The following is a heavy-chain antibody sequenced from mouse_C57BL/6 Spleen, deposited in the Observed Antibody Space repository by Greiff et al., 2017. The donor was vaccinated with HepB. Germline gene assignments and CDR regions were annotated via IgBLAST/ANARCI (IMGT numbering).Heavy chain of an antibody. CDR1: GFTFSSYA. Sequence: EVMLVESGGGLVKPGGSLKLSCAASGFTFSSYAMSWVRQTPEKRLEWVATISDGGSYTYYPDNVKGRFTISRDNAKNNLYLQMSHLKSEDTAMYYCARDNDGYYPYWGQGTTLTVSS. D-gene: IGHD2-3*01. CDR3: ARDNDGYYPY. V-gene: IGHV5-4*01. CDR2: ISDGGSYT. J-gene: IGHJ2*01.